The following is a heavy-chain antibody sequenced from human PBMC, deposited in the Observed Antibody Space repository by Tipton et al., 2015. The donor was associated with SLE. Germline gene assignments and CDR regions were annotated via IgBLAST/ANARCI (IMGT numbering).Heavy chain of an antibody. CDR3: ARAEYDFWSGYYPFDY. CDR2: IHYTGST. J-gene: IGHJ4*02. Sequence: GLVKPSETLSLTCTVSGGSMSSDTYYWSWIRQPPGKGLEWLGHIHYTGSTIYNPALKSRVTISLDTSRNHFSLKLNSVTAADTAVYYCARAEYDFWSGYYPFDYWGQGTLVTVSS. V-gene: IGHV4-61*03. D-gene: IGHD3-3*01. CDR1: GGSMSSDTYY.